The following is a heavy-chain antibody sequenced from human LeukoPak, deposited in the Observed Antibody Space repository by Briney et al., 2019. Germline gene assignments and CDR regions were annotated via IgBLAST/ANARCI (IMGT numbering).Heavy chain of an antibody. CDR3: AREVLSGYSSGWYRGFDY. Sequence: GRSLRLSCAASGFTFSSYGMHWVRQAPGKVLEWVAVIWYDGSNKYYADSVKGRFTISRDNSKNTLYLQMNSLRAEDTAVYYCAREVLSGYSSGWYRGFDYWGQGTLVTVSS. J-gene: IGHJ4*02. V-gene: IGHV3-33*01. CDR2: IWYDGSNK. D-gene: IGHD6-19*01. CDR1: GFTFSSYG.